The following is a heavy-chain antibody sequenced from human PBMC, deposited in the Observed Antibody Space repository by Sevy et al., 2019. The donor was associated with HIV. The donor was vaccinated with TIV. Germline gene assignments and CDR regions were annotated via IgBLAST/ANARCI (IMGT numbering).Heavy chain of an antibody. J-gene: IGHJ5*02. CDR3: ARGGIAAAPFDP. CDR2: IIPIFGTA. CDR1: GGTFSSYA. Sequence: ASVKVSCKASGGTFSSYAINWVRQAPGQGLEWMGGIIPIFGTANYAQKFQGRVTITADESTSTAYMELSSLRSEDTAVYYCARGGIAAAPFDPWGQGTLVTVSS. V-gene: IGHV1-69*13. D-gene: IGHD6-13*01.